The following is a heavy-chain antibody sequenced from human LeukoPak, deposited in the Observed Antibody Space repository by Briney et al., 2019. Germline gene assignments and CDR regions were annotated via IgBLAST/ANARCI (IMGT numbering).Heavy chain of an antibody. CDR2: ISCYNGDT. D-gene: IGHD5-12*01. CDR3: ARDPSNSAGYHAHFDS. V-gene: IGHV1-18*04. Sequence: GASVRVSCEASGYTFTHHGISWVRQAPGQGLEWMGWISCYNGDTMYAQNVQGRATMTTDTSTTTAYIELRSLSSDDTAMYYCARDPSNSAGYHAHFDSWGQGTLVTVSS. J-gene: IGHJ4*02. CDR1: GYTFTHHG.